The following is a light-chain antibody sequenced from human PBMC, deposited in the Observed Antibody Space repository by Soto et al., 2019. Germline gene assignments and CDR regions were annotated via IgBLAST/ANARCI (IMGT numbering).Light chain of an antibody. Sequence: QSALTQPPSVSGSPGQSITISCTGTSSDVGSHNLVSWYQQHPGKAPRFMIYGDTKRPSGVSDRFSGSKSGNTASLTISGLQSEDEADYYCCSFAGSSSLVFGGGTKLTVL. V-gene: IGLV2-23*01. CDR3: CSFAGSSSLV. CDR2: GDT. J-gene: IGLJ3*02. CDR1: SSDVGSHNL.